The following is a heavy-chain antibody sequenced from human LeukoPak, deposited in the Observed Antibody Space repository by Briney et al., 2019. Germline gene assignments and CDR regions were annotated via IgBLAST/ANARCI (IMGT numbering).Heavy chain of an antibody. Sequence: GGSLRLSCTASGFIFSRYGMHWVRQAPGKGLEWAAVIWYDGSNPAYGDSVKGRFTISRDNSKNTLYLQMNSLRVEDTAVYYCARGGTWGSFDYWGQGTLVTVSS. V-gene: IGHV3-33*01. J-gene: IGHJ4*02. CDR3: ARGGTWGSFDY. CDR1: GFIFSRYG. CDR2: IWYDGSNP. D-gene: IGHD3-16*01.